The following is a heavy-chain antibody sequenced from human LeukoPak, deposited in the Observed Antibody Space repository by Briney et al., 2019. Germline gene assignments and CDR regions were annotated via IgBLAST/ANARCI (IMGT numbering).Heavy chain of an antibody. J-gene: IGHJ4*02. Sequence: ASVTVSCKASGYTLTSYGISWVRQAPGQGLEWMGWISAYNGNTNYAQKLQGRVTMTTDTSTSTAYMELRSLRSDDTAVYYCAREPHSSSPLDYWGQGTLVTVSS. CDR2: ISAYNGNT. D-gene: IGHD6-6*01. CDR3: AREPHSSSPLDY. CDR1: GYTLTSYG. V-gene: IGHV1-18*01.